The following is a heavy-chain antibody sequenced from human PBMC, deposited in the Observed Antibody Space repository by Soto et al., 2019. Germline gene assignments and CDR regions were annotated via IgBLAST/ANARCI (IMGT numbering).Heavy chain of an antibody. Sequence: VASVKVSCKASGGTFSSYAISWVRQAPGQGLEWMGGIIPIFGTANYAQKFQGRVTITADKSTSTAYMELSSLRSEDTAVYYCARDDGSSMSFGPWGQGILVTVSS. CDR3: ARDDGSSMSFGP. J-gene: IGHJ5*02. CDR1: GGTFSSYA. CDR2: IIPIFGTA. D-gene: IGHD1-26*01. V-gene: IGHV1-69*06.